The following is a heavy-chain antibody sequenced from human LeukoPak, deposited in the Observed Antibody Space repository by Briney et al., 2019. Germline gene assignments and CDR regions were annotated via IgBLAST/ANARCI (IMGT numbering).Heavy chain of an antibody. CDR1: GGSISLGGYY. Sequence: SETLSLTCTVSGGSISLGGYYCSWIPQHPAKGLEWIGNNYYSGSTYYHPSLKSRVTISVHTSKNQFSLKLSSVTAADTAVYYCARGGRYFDWLSPNAFDIWGQGTMVTVSS. V-gene: IGHV4-31*03. J-gene: IGHJ3*02. CDR2: NYYSGST. CDR3: ARGGRYFDWLSPNAFDI. D-gene: IGHD3-9*01.